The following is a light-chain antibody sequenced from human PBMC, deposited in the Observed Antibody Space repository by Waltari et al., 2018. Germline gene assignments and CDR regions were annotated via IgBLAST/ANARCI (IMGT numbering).Light chain of an antibody. CDR1: QSVLYSSNNKNY. V-gene: IGKV4-1*01. Sequence: DIVMTQSPDSLAVSLGERDTINCKSSQSVLYSSNNKNYLAWYQQKPGQPPKMLIYCASTRESGVPYRFSGSGSGTDFTLTISSLLAEDVARYYCQQYYTTPPTFGPGTKVDIK. J-gene: IGKJ3*01. CDR2: CAS. CDR3: QQYYTTPPT.